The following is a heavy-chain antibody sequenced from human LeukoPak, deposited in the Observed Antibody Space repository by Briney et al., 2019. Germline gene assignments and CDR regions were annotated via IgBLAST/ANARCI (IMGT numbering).Heavy chain of an antibody. CDR3: AKEGYSGYYAFDI. CDR2: ISTSGSYT. J-gene: IGHJ3*02. D-gene: IGHD5-12*01. CDR1: GFIFSDHY. Sequence: PGGSPRLSCAASGFIFSDHYMSWIRQAPGKGLEWVSYISTSGSYTNYADSVKGRFTFSRDNAKNSLYLQMNSLRADDTAMYYCAKEGYSGYYAFDIWGQGTMVTVSS. V-gene: IGHV3-11*05.